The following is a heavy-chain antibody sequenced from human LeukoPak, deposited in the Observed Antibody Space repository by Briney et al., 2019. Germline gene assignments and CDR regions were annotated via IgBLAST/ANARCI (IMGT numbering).Heavy chain of an antibody. V-gene: IGHV4-59*08. CDR1: GGSISGYY. CDR2: IYYSGST. D-gene: IGHD3-10*01. Sequence: ASETLSPTCTVSGGSISGYYWSWIRQPPGKGLEWIGYIYYSGSTNYNPSLESRVTISVGTSKNQFSLKLRSVTAADTAVYYCARHFGSGTYPLEYWGQGTLVTVSS. CDR3: ARHFGSGTYPLEY. J-gene: IGHJ4*02.